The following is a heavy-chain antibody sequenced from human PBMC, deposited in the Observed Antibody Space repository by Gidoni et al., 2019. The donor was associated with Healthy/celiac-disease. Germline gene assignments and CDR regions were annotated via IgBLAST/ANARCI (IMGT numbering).Heavy chain of an antibody. CDR2: IYYSGST. Sequence: QVQLPESGPGLVTPSQTLSLTCTVSGGSISSGGYYWSWIRQHPGKGLEWIGYIYYSGSTYYNPSLKSRVTISVDTSKNQFSLKLSSVTAADTAVYYCARGTIVVVPAAPPYNWFDPWGQGTLVTVSS. D-gene: IGHD2-2*01. J-gene: IGHJ5*02. V-gene: IGHV4-31*03. CDR3: ARGTIVVVPAAPPYNWFDP. CDR1: GGSISSGGYY.